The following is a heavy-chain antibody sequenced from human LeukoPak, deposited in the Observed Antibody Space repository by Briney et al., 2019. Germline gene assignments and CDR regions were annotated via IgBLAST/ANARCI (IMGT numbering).Heavy chain of an antibody. D-gene: IGHD1-26*01. CDR3: ARVRGSYYVIGAFDI. Sequence: GGSLRLSCAASGFTFSSYGMHWVRQAPGKGLEWVAVIWYDGSNKYCADSVKGRFTISRDNSKNTLYLQMNSLRAEDTAVYYCARVRGSYYVIGAFDIWGQGTMVTVSS. V-gene: IGHV3-33*01. J-gene: IGHJ3*02. CDR2: IWYDGSNK. CDR1: GFTFSSYG.